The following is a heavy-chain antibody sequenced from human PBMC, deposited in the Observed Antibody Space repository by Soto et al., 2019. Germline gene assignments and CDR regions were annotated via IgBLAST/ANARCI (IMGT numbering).Heavy chain of an antibody. D-gene: IGHD6-19*01. J-gene: IGHJ5*02. CDR1: GGSFSGYY. Sequence: PSETLSLTCAVYGGSFSGYYWSWIRQPPGKGLEWIGEINHSGSTNYNPSLKSRVTISVDTSKNQFSLKLSSVTAADTAVYYCARGGDGSSGWLDDWGQGTLVTVSS. CDR3: ARGGDGSSGWLDD. CDR2: INHSGST. V-gene: IGHV4-34*01.